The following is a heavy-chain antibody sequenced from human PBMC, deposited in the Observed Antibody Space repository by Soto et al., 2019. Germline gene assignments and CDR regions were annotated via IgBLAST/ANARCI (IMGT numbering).Heavy chain of an antibody. CDR3: VMVDNYVTPTPQDV. CDR1: GYIFVNYG. V-gene: IGHV1-18*01. D-gene: IGHD3-16*01. J-gene: IGHJ6*02. CDR2: ISPYTGNT. Sequence: QVQLVQSGDEVKKPGASVKVSCKASGYIFVNYGSACVRQAPGQGLEWMGGISPYTGNTHSATKVQGRLTMTTDTSTSIAYMVLGSLTSDDTAVYYCVMVDNYVTPTPQDVWGQGTTVSVSS.